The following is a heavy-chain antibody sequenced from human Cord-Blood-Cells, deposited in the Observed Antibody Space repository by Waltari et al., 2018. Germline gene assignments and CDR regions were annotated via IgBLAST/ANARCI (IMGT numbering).Heavy chain of an antibody. CDR2: INHSGST. CDR1: GGYFSGYY. CDR3: ARVGWELDY. Sequence: AVYGGYFSGYYWSWIRQPPGKGLEWIGEINHSGSTNYNPSLKSRVTISVDTSKNQFSLKLSSVTTADTAVYYCARVGWELDYWGQGTLVTVSS. D-gene: IGHD1-26*01. J-gene: IGHJ4*02. V-gene: IGHV4-34*01.